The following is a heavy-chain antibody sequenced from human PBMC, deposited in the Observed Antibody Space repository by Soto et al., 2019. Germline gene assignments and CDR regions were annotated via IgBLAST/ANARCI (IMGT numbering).Heavy chain of an antibody. Sequence: GASVKVSCKASGGTFSSYAISWVRQAPGQGLEWMGGIIPIFGTANYAQKFQGRVTITADKSTSTAYMELSSLGSEDTAVYYCARNRGVVVVVAATAPGWFDPWGQGTLVTVSS. CDR3: ARNRGVVVVVAATAPGWFDP. V-gene: IGHV1-69*06. J-gene: IGHJ5*02. CDR1: GGTFSSYA. CDR2: IIPIFGTA. D-gene: IGHD2-15*01.